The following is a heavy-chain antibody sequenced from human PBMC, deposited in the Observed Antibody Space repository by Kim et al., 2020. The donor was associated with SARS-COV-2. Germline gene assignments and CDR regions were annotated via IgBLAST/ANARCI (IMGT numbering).Heavy chain of an antibody. CDR3: ARDRGHNFDY. J-gene: IGHJ4*02. Sequence: YTNYADSVKGRFTIYRDNAKNSLYLQMNSLRAEDTAVYYCARDRGHNFDYWGQGTLVTVSS. V-gene: IGHV3-11*05. CDR2: YT.